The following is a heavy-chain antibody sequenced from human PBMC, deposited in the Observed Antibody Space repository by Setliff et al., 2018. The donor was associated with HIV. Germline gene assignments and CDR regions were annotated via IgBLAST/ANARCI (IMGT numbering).Heavy chain of an antibody. CDR1: GFTFSNFC. Sequence: GGSLRLSCATFGFTFSNFCMTWVRQAPGKGLGLVANIKEDGSETVYVDSVKGRFTMSRDNAKNLVYLEMNSLKVEDTAVYYCARGADGDYRYYMDVWGRGTTVTVSS. CDR2: IKEDGSET. V-gene: IGHV3-7*01. J-gene: IGHJ6*03. D-gene: IGHD4-17*01. CDR3: ARGADGDYRYYMDV.